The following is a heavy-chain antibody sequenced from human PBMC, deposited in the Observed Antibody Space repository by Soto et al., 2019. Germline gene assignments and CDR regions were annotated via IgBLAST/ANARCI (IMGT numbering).Heavy chain of an antibody. CDR1: GYTFSNFG. J-gene: IGHJ5*02. V-gene: IGHV1-18*01. D-gene: IGHD1-20*01. CDR3: SRPRYNFAPILDA. CDR2: INIYNGNP. Sequence: QVQLVQSGPEVKKPGASVKVSCKTSGYTFSNFGVSWVRQAPGQGLEWMGWINIYNGNPNYAQKFQDRVTMTTDTSTSTAYMELRTLKFDDTAVYYCSRPRYNFAPILDAWGQGTLLTVSS.